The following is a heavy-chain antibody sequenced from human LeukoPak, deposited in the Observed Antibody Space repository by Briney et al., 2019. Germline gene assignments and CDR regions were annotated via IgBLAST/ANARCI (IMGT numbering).Heavy chain of an antibody. V-gene: IGHV1-18*01. J-gene: IGHJ3*02. D-gene: IGHD2-15*01. Sequence: ASVKVSCKASRYSLNNHDIRLVLQAPGQGLEWMGWISAYNGNTNYAQKLQGRVTMTTDTSTSTAYMELRSLRSDDTAVYHCARGLVGYSGGGNCQSRAFDIWGQGTMVTVSS. CDR1: RYSLNNHD. CDR2: ISAYNGNT. CDR3: ARGLVGYSGGGNCQSRAFDI.